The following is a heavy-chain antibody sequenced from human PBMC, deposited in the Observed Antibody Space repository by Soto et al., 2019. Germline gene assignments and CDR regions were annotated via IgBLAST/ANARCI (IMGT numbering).Heavy chain of an antibody. CDR2: ISYDGSNK. CDR3: AKARAPYYYYYYGMDV. V-gene: IGHV3-30*18. CDR1: GFTFSSYG. Sequence: PGGSLRLSCAASGFTFSSYGMHWVRQAPGKGLEWVAVISYDGSNKYYADSVKGRFTISRDNSKNTLYLQMNSLRAEDTAVYYCAKARAPYYYYYYGMDVWGQGTTVTVSS. J-gene: IGHJ6*02.